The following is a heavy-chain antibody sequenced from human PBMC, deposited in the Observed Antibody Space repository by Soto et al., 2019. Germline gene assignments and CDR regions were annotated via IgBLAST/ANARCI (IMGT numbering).Heavy chain of an antibody. CDR2: ISSSSSYT. CDR3: ARDDSSGYYPSDY. V-gene: IGHV3-11*06. Sequence: GGSLRLSCAASGFTFSDYYMSWIRQAPGKGLEWVSYISSSSSYTNYADSVKGRFTISRDNAKNSLYLQMNSLRAEDTAVYYCARDDSSGYYPSDYWGQGTLVTVSS. D-gene: IGHD3-22*01. J-gene: IGHJ4*02. CDR1: GFTFSDYY.